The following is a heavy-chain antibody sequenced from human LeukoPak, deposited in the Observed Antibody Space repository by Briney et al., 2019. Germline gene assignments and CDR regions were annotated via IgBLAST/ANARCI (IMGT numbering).Heavy chain of an antibody. Sequence: SETLSLTCTVSGGSISSYYWSWLRQPPGKGLEWIGYIYYSGSTNYNPSLKSRVTITLDTSKKQFSLNLSSVTAADTGVHYCARSNLLWFGEAASGFDPWGQGTLVTVSS. J-gene: IGHJ5*02. V-gene: IGHV4-59*01. CDR3: ARSNLLWFGEAASGFDP. CDR2: IYYSGST. D-gene: IGHD3-10*01. CDR1: GGSISSYY.